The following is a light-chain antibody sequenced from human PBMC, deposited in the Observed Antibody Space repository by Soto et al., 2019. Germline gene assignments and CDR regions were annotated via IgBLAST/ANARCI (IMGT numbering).Light chain of an antibody. CDR1: QSVSSN. CDR3: QQYNNWPPELT. J-gene: IGKJ4*01. Sequence: EIVMTQSPATLSVSPGERATLSCRASQSVSSNLAWYQQKPGQAPRLLVYGASTRATGIPARFSGSGSGTQFTLTISSLQSGDFAVYYCQQYNNWPPELTFGGGTKVDIK. CDR2: GAS. V-gene: IGKV3-15*01.